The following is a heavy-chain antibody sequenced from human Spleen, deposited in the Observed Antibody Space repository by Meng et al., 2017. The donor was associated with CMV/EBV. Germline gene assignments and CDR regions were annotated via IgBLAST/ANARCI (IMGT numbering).Heavy chain of an antibody. Sequence: KPSGSTFTDNYIHWVRQAPGQGLEWMGWINPNSGGTNYAQRFQGRVTMTRDTSISTAYLELIRLRSDDTAVYFCARDYDFWKNYLDYWGQGTLVTVSS. V-gene: IGHV1-2*02. CDR3: ARDYDFWKNYLDY. CDR2: INPNSGGT. D-gene: IGHD3-3*01. CDR1: GSTFTDNY. J-gene: IGHJ4*02.